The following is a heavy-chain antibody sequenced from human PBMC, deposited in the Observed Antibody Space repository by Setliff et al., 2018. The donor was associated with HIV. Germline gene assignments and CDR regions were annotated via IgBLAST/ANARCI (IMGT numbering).Heavy chain of an antibody. CDR3: ARDATRSGDMDV. V-gene: IGHV3-7*01. CDR1: GFSFSSYW. J-gene: IGHJ6*03. D-gene: IGHD3-3*01. CDR2: IKQDGSEK. Sequence: RLSCAASGFSFSSYWMSWVRQAPGKGLEWVANIKQDGSEKYYVDSVRGRFTISRDNAKNSLYLQMHSLRAEDTAVYYCARDATRSGDMDVWAKGTTVTVSS.